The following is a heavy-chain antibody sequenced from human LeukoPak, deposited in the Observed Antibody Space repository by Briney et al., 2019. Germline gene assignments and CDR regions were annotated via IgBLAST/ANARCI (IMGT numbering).Heavy chain of an antibody. J-gene: IGHJ3*02. CDR1: GYSISSGYY. Sequence: SETLSLTCAVSGYSISSGYYWGWIRQPPGKGLEWIGSIYHSGSTYYNPSLKSRVTISVDTSKNQFSLKLSSVTDADTAVYYCASLKYCSGGSCYSGAFDIWGQGTMVTVSS. CDR2: IYHSGST. CDR3: ASLKYCSGGSCYSGAFDI. D-gene: IGHD2-15*01. V-gene: IGHV4-38-2*01.